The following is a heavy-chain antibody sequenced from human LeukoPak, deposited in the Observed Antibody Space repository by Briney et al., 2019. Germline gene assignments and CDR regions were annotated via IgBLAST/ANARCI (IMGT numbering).Heavy chain of an antibody. CDR2: ISSNSTYI. CDR3: ARDSIFGILIGVWFGP. Sequence: GGSLRLSCAASGFTFSSYTMNWVRQAPGKGLEWVSSISSNSTYIYSADSVKGRFTISRDNAKNSLYLQMNSLRAEDTAVYYCARDSIFGILIGVWFGPWGQGTLVTVSS. V-gene: IGHV3-21*01. J-gene: IGHJ5*02. CDR1: GFTFSSYT. D-gene: IGHD3-3*01.